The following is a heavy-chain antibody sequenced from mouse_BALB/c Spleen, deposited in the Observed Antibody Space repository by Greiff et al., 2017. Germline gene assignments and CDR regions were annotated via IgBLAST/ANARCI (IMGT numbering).Heavy chain of an antibody. V-gene: IGHV5-6-5*01. CDR2: ISSGGST. Sequence: EVMLVESGGGLVKPGGSLKLSCAASGFTFSSYAMSWVRQTPEKRLEWVASISSGGSTYYPDSVKGRFTISRDNARNILYLQMSSLRSEDTAMYYCAREVDGYLDYWGQGTTLTVSS. CDR1: GFTFSSYA. CDR3: AREVDGYLDY. J-gene: IGHJ2*01. D-gene: IGHD2-3*01.